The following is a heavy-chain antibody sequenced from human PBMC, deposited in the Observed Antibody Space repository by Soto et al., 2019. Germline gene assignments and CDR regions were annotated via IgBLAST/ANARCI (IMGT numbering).Heavy chain of an antibody. J-gene: IGHJ3*01. Sequence: PGGSLRLSCAASGFTFKDYAMHWVRQAPWEGLEWVSGISWNSGNTDYADSVKGRFTISRDNAKNSLYLQMYSLGTGDTALYYCAKSKSGAPEDAFDVWGQGTMVTVSS. CDR2: ISWNSGNT. V-gene: IGHV3-9*01. CDR3: AKSKSGAPEDAFDV. D-gene: IGHD5-12*01. CDR1: GFTFKDYA.